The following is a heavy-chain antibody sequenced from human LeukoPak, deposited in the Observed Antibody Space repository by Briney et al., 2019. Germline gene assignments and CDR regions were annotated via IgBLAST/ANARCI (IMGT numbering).Heavy chain of an antibody. V-gene: IGHV4-34*01. CDR3: ARDVVVVPAAIHYGMDV. CDR2: INHSGRT. J-gene: IGHJ6*02. Sequence: KPSETLSLTCAVYGGTFSDYFWGWIRQPPGKGLEWIGEINHSGRTYYNPSLKSRVTISVDTSKNQFSLNLSSVTAADTAVYYCARDVVVVPAAIHYGMDVWGQGTRSPSP. CDR1: GGTFSDYF. D-gene: IGHD2-2*01.